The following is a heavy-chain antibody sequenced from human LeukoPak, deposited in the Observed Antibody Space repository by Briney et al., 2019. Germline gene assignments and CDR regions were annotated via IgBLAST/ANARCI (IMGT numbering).Heavy chain of an antibody. CDR1: GYTFTSYG. Sequence: ASVKVSCKASGYTFTSYGISWVRQAPGQGLEWMGWISAYNGNTNYAQKLQGRVTMTTDTSTSTAYMDLRSLRSDNTAVYYCAVGGIVDTAMVFYYFDYWGQGTLVTVSS. J-gene: IGHJ4*02. CDR3: AVGGIVDTAMVFYYFDY. V-gene: IGHV1-18*01. CDR2: ISAYNGNT. D-gene: IGHD5-18*01.